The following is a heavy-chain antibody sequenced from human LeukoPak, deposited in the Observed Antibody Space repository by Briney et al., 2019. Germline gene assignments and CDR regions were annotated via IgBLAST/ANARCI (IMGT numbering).Heavy chain of an antibody. CDR2: IYYSGST. Sequence: SETLSLTCTVSGGSISSSSYYWGWIRQPPGKGLEWIGSIYYSGSTYYNPSLKSRVTISVDTSKNQFSLKLSSVTAADTAVYYCARHYCSGGSCYYYYGMDVWGQGTTVTVS. D-gene: IGHD2-15*01. V-gene: IGHV4-39*01. CDR1: GGSISSSSYY. J-gene: IGHJ6*02. CDR3: ARHYCSGGSCYYYYGMDV.